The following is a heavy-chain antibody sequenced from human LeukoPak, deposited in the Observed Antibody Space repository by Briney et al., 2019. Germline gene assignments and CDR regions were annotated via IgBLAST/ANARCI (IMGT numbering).Heavy chain of an antibody. D-gene: IGHD3-16*01. CDR3: ARGKEGDNWTPYFDY. CDR1: GGSISSYY. Sequence: SETLSLTCTVSGGSISSYYWSWIRQPPGKGLEWIGYIYYSGSTNYNPSLKSRVTISVDTSKNQFSLKLSSVTAADTAVYYCARGKEGDNWTPYFDYWGQGTLVTVSS. J-gene: IGHJ4*02. CDR2: IYYSGST. V-gene: IGHV4-59*01.